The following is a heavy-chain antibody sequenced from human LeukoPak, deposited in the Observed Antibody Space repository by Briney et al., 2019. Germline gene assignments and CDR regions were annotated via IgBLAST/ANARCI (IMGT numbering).Heavy chain of an antibody. CDR1: GFTFSSYG. Sequence: GGSLRLSCAASGFTFSSYGMHWVRQAPGKGLEWVAVIWYDGSNKYYADSVKGRFTISRDNSKNTLYLQMNSLRAEDTAVYYCARHRYYYDSSGYYYAYWGQGTLVTVSS. V-gene: IGHV3-33*01. D-gene: IGHD3-22*01. CDR3: ARHRYYYDSSGYYYAY. J-gene: IGHJ4*02. CDR2: IWYDGSNK.